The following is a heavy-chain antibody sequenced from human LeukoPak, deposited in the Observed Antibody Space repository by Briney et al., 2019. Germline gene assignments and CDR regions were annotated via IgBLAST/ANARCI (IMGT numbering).Heavy chain of an antibody. D-gene: IGHD1-26*01. CDR2: IYSGGST. J-gene: IGHJ4*02. CDR1: GFTVSSNY. CDR3: ARAPSGSYYVDY. Sequence: GGSLRLSCAASGFTVSSNYMSWVRQAPGKGLEWVLVIYSGGSTYYADSVKGRFTISRDNSKNTLYLQMNSLRAEDTAVYYCARAPSGSYYVDYWGQGTLVTVSS. V-gene: IGHV3-66*01.